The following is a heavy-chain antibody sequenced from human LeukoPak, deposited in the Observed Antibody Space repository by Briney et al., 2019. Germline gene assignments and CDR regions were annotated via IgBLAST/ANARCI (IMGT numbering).Heavy chain of an antibody. J-gene: IGHJ4*02. D-gene: IGHD5-18*01. CDR1: GFTLSDHY. V-gene: IGHV3-21*01. Sequence: PGGSLRLSCAASGFTLSDHYMDWVRQAPGKGLEWVSSISSSSSYIYYADSVKGRFTISRDNAKNSLYLQMNSLRAEDTAVYYCARDGFDTAPDYWGQGTLVTVSS. CDR3: ARDGFDTAPDY. CDR2: ISSSSSYI.